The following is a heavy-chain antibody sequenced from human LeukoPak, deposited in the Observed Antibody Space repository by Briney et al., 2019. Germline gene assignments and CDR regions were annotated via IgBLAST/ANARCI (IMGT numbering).Heavy chain of an antibody. CDR1: GSTFSSYG. CDR3: AKGKGKLGAFQSDFDY. CDR2: IWYDGSNK. V-gene: IGHV3-30*02. D-gene: IGHD1-26*01. J-gene: IGHJ4*02. Sequence: GGSLRLSCAASGSTFSSYGMHWVRQAPGKGLEWVAFIWYDGSNKYYVESVKGRFSISRDNSKNTLYLEMNSLRAEDTAIYYCAKGKGKLGAFQSDFDYWGQGTLVTVHS.